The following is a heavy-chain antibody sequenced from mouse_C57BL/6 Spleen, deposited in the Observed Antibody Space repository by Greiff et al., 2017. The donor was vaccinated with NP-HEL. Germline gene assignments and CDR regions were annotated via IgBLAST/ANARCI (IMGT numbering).Heavy chain of an antibody. V-gene: IGHV1-26*01. D-gene: IGHD2-5*01. CDR1: GYTFTDYY. CDR3: ARDYSNYDWFAY. CDR2: INPNNGGT. Sequence: VQLQQSGPELVKPGASVKISCKASGYTFTDYYMNWVKQSHGKSLEWIGDINPNNGGTSYNQKFKGKATLTVDKSSSTAYMELRSLTSEDSAVYYCARDYSNYDWFAYWGQGTLVTVSA. J-gene: IGHJ3*01.